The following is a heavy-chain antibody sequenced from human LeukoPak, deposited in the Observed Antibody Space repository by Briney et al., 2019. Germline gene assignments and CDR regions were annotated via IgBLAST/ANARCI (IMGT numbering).Heavy chain of an antibody. J-gene: IGHJ4*02. Sequence: PSETLSLTCTVSGASINDYYWTWIRQRPGKGLEWIANIFHSGSTNYNPSLKSRVTISVEASKNQFSLRLSSVTAADTAVYYCAGEGDYWHRFDYWGRGTLVTVSS. D-gene: IGHD4-17*01. CDR2: IFHSGST. CDR3: AGEGDYWHRFDY. V-gene: IGHV4-59*01. CDR1: GASINDYY.